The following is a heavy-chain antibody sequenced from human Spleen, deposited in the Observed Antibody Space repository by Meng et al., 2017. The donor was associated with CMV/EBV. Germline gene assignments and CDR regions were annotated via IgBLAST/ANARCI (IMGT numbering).Heavy chain of an antibody. V-gene: IGHV4-34*01. J-gene: IGHJ4*02. CDR3: ARDAYSSSSHDY. CDR1: GGSFSGYY. D-gene: IGHD6-6*01. Sequence: ESLKISCAVYGGSFSGYYWSWIHQPPGKGLEWIGEINHSGGTNYNPSLKSRVTISVDTSKNQFSLKLSSVTAADTAVYYCARDAYSSSSHDYWGQGTLVTVSS. CDR2: INHSGGT.